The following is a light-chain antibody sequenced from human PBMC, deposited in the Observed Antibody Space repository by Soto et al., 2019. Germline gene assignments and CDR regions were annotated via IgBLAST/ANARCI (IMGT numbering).Light chain of an antibody. CDR2: GNF. V-gene: IGLV1-40*01. J-gene: IGLJ3*02. CDR3: QAFDSTLSGWV. CDR1: SSNIGADYD. Sequence: QSVLTQPPSVSGAPGQRVTISCTGSSSNIGADYDVHWYQHLPGAAPKLLIFGNFNRPSGVPDRFSGSKSVASAFLGITGLQAEDEADYYCQAFDSTLSGWVFGGGTKLTGL.